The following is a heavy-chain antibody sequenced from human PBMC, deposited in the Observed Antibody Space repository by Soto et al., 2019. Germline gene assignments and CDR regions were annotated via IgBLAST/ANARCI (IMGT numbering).Heavy chain of an antibody. J-gene: IGHJ6*03. CDR2: ISGSGGST. CDR1: GFTFSSYA. CDR3: AKDIDYGDYTILYMDV. Sequence: PGGSLRLSCAASGFTFSSYAMSWVRQAPGKGLEWVSAISGSGGSTYYADSVKGRFTISRDNSKNTLYLQMNSLRAEDTAVYYCAKDIDYGDYTILYMDVWGKGATVTVSS. D-gene: IGHD4-17*01. V-gene: IGHV3-23*01.